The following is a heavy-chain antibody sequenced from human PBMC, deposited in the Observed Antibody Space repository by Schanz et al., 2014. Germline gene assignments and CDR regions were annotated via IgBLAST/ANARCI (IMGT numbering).Heavy chain of an antibody. CDR3: ARGGGPEDVFDI. V-gene: IGHV1-69*02. CDR2: IIPILGIA. Sequence: QVQLVQSGAEVKKPGSSVKVSCKASGGTFSTYTISWVRQAPGQGLGWMGRIIPILGIANYAQKFQGRVTITADKSTSTAYMELSSLRSDDTAVYYCARGGGPEDVFDIWGQGTIXTVSS. CDR1: GGTFSTYT. J-gene: IGHJ3*02. D-gene: IGHD2-15*01.